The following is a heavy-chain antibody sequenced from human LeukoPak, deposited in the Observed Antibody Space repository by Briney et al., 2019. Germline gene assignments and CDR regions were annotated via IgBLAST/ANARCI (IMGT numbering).Heavy chain of an antibody. Sequence: GGSLRLSCAASGFTFSSYAMGWVRQAPGKGLEWVSTISGRGSDTYYADSVKGRFTISRDNAKNSLYLQMNSLRAEDTAVYYCAREGYSGYDRYFDYWGQGTLVTVSS. CDR3: AREGYSGYDRYFDY. V-gene: IGHV3-21*01. CDR2: ISGRGSDT. CDR1: GFTFSSYA. D-gene: IGHD5-12*01. J-gene: IGHJ4*02.